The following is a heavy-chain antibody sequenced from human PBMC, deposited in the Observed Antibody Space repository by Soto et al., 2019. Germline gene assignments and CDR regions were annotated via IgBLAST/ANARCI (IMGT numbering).Heavy chain of an antibody. CDR3: ARLYSSVWFYIDY. D-gene: IGHD6-19*01. CDR2: INPNSGGT. CDR1: GYTFTGYY. Sequence: ASVKVSCKASGYTFTGYYMHWVRQAPGQGLEWMGWINPNSGGTNYAQKFQGRVTMTGDTSISTAYMELSRLNSDDTAVYYCARLYSSVWFYIDYWGQGTLVTVSS. J-gene: IGHJ4*02. V-gene: IGHV1-2*02.